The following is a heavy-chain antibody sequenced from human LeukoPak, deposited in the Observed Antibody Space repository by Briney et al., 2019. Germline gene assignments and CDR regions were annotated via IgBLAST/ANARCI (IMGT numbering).Heavy chain of an antibody. CDR1: GFTFSSYW. J-gene: IGHJ3*02. V-gene: IGHV3-30-3*01. Sequence: GGSLRLSCAASGFTFSSYWMHWVRQAPGKGLVWVAVISYNGSNKYYADSVKGRFTISRDNSKNTLYLQMNSLRAEDTAVYYCARDMVDAFDIWGQGTMVTVSS. CDR2: ISYNGSNK. D-gene: IGHD3-10*01. CDR3: ARDMVDAFDI.